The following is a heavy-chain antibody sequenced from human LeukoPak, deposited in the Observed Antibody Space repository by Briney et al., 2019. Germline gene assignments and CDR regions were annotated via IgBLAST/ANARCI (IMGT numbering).Heavy chain of an antibody. V-gene: IGHV3-9*03. CDR2: ISWNSGSI. CDR3: AKSLNGYNAGSSDAFDI. CDR1: GFTFDDYA. D-gene: IGHD1-26*01. J-gene: IGHJ3*02. Sequence: PGRSLRLPCAGSGFTFDDYAMHWVRQAPGKGLEWVSGISWNSGSIGYADSVKGRFTISRDNAKNSLYLQMNSLRAEDMALYYCAKSLNGYNAGSSDAFDIWGQGTMVTVSS.